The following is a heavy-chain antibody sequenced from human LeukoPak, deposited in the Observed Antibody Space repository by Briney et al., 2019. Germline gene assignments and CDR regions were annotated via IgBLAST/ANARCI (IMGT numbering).Heavy chain of an antibody. J-gene: IGHJ5*02. CDR2: IYYSGST. D-gene: IGHD4/OR15-4a*01. Sequence: SETLSLTCTVSGGSINSYYWGWIRQPPGKGLEWIGSIYYSGSTYYNPSLKSRVTISVDTSKNQFSLKLSSVTAADTAVYYCAREGANWFDPWGQGTLVTVSS. CDR3: AREGANWFDP. CDR1: GGSINSYY. V-gene: IGHV4-39*07.